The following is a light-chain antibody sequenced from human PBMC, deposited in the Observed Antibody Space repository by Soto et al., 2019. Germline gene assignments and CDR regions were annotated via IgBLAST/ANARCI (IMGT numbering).Light chain of an antibody. CDR1: QSVGSN. CDR2: GAS. V-gene: IGKV3-15*01. Sequence: VMTQSPATVSVSPGERATLSCRASQSVGSNLAWYQQKPGQAPRLLIYGASTRATDIPARFSGSGSGTEFALTINCLQSEDSAVYFCQQFNVWHRTFGQGAKVDI. CDR3: QQFNVWHRT. J-gene: IGKJ1*01.